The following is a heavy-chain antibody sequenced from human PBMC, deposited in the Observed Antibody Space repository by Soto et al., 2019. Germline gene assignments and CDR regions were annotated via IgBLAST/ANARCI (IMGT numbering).Heavy chain of an antibody. Sequence: EVQLLESGGGLVQPGGSLRLSCAASGFTFSSYAMSWVRQAPGKGLEWVSAISGSGGSTYYADSVKGRFTISRDNSKNTLYLQMNSLRAEDTAVYYCASHHRIVATINGFFDYWGQGTLVTVSS. D-gene: IGHD5-12*01. J-gene: IGHJ4*02. V-gene: IGHV3-23*01. CDR1: GFTFSSYA. CDR2: ISGSGGST. CDR3: ASHHRIVATINGFFDY.